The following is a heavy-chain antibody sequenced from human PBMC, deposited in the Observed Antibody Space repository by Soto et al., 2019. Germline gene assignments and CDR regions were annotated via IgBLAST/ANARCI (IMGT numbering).Heavy chain of an antibody. V-gene: IGHV3-21*01. J-gene: IGHJ3*02. CDR2: ISSSSSYI. CDR1: GFTFSSYS. D-gene: IGHD2-15*01. CDR3: ARDGNIVVVVAATPEDAFDI. Sequence: SLRLSCAASGFTFSSYSMNWVRQAPGKGLEWVSSISSSSSYIYYADSVKGRFTISRDNAKNSLYLQMNSLRAEDTAVYYCARDGNIVVVVAATPEDAFDIWGQGTMVTVSS.